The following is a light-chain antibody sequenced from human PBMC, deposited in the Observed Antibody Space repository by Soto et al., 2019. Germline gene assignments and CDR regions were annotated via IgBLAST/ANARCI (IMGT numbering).Light chain of an antibody. CDR3: HQYGTSTIT. CDR1: ESVSSSY. V-gene: IGKV3-20*01. CDR2: GGS. J-gene: IGKJ5*01. Sequence: PGERATLSCRASESVSSSYLAWYQQRPGQAPRLLIYGGSSRATGIPDRFSGSGSGTDFTLTISRLEPEDFAVYYCHQYGTSTITFGPGTRLE.